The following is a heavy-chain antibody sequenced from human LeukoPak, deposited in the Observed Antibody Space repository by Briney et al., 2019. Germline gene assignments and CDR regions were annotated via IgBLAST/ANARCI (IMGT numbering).Heavy chain of an antibody. J-gene: IGHJ4*02. CDR1: GFTFSSYA. Sequence: GGSLRLSCAASGFTFSSYAMHWVCQAPGKGLEWVAVISYDGSNKYYADSVKGRFTISRDNSKNTLYLQMNSLRAEDTAVYYCARGRDYFDYWGQGTLVTVSS. CDR3: ARGRDYFDY. CDR2: ISYDGSNK. V-gene: IGHV3-30-3*01.